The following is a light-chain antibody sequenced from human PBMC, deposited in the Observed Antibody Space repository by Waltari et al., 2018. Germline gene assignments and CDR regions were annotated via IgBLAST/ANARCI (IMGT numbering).Light chain of an antibody. CDR3: QQLKSYPLT. V-gene: IGKV1-16*01. CDR2: AAS. CDR1: QGITNS. J-gene: IGKJ4*01. Sequence: DIQITQSPSSLSASVGDRVTSTCRASQGITNSVAWFQKKPGEAPRSLIYAASTLQSGVPSRFSGSGSGTDFTLTISSLQPEDSATYYCQQLKSYPLTFGGGTKVEI.